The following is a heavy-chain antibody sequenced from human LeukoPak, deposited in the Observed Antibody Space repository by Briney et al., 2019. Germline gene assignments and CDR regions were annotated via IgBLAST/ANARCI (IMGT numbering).Heavy chain of an antibody. CDR2: IYYSGST. D-gene: IGHD2-21*02. CDR3: ASLYCGGDCYRGYFDY. J-gene: IGHJ4*02. CDR1: GGSISSGDYY. Sequence: SETLSLTCTVSGGSISSGDYYWSWIRQPPGKGLEWIGYIYYSGSTYYNPSLKSRVTISVDTSKNQFSLKLSSVTAADTAVYYCASLYCGGDCYRGYFDYWGQGTLVTVSS. V-gene: IGHV4-30-4*01.